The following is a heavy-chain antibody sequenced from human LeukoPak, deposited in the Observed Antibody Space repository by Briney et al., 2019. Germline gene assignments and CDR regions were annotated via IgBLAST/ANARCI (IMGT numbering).Heavy chain of an antibody. J-gene: IGHJ3*02. V-gene: IGHV5-51*01. D-gene: IGHD3-10*01. CDR3: ARHGGPGTAGFSDAFAI. Sequence: ASVKVSCKGSGYSFISYWIGWVRQMPGKGLEWMGIIYPGDSDPRYSPSFQGQVTISADKSISTAYLQWSSLKASDTAMYYCARHGGPGTAGFSDAFAIWGQGTMVTVSS. CDR1: GYSFISYW. CDR2: IYPGDSDP.